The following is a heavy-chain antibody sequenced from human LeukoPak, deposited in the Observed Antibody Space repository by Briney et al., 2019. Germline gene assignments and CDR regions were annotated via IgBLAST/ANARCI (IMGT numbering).Heavy chain of an antibody. J-gene: IGHJ4*02. Sequence: GGSLRLSCTASGFTFGDYAMSWVRQAPGKGLEWVGFIRSKAYGGTTEYAASVKGRFTISSDDSKSIAYLQMNSLKTEDTAVYYCTREEAVAGTGFFDYWGQGTLVTVSS. CDR1: GFTFGDYA. CDR3: TREEAVAGTGFFDY. V-gene: IGHV3-49*04. CDR2: IRSKAYGGTT. D-gene: IGHD6-19*01.